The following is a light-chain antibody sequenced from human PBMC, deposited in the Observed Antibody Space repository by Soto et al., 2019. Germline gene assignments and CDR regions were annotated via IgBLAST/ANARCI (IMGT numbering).Light chain of an antibody. Sequence: DIQMTQSPASVSASVGDRVTLTCRASQSISRYLAWFQQKPGRAPQLLISTVSTLQSGVPSRFSGSGSGTDFTLTISSLQPEDFATYYCQQGQSFPWTFGQGTKVDIK. J-gene: IGKJ1*01. V-gene: IGKV1-12*01. CDR1: QSISRY. CDR2: TVS. CDR3: QQGQSFPWT.